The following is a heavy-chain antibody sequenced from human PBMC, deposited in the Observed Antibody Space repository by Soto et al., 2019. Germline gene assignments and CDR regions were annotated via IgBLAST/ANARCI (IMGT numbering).Heavy chain of an antibody. J-gene: IGHJ4*02. CDR1: GFTFSSYG. CDR2: IWCDGSNK. V-gene: IGHV3-33*01. CDR3: ARGHPARVVVPAIGTDY. Sequence: QVQLVESGGGVIQHGRSLRLSCAASGFTFSSYGMHWVRQAPGKGLERVAVIWCDGSNKYYADSVKGRFTISRDNSKNTLYLQMNSLRAEDTAVYYCARGHPARVVVPAIGTDYWGQGTLVTVSS. D-gene: IGHD2-15*01.